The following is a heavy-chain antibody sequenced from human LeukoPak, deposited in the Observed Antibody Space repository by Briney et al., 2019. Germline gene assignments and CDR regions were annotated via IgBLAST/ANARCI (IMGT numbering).Heavy chain of an antibody. Sequence: PGGSLRLSCAASGFTFSSYWMSWVRQAPGKGLEWVANIKQDGSEKYYMDSVKGRFTISRDNAKNSPYLQMNSLRAEDTALYYCARDAEIAGEWFDYWGQGTLVTVSS. V-gene: IGHV3-7*04. CDR2: IKQDGSEK. CDR3: ARDAEIAGEWFDY. J-gene: IGHJ4*02. D-gene: IGHD2-8*01. CDR1: GFTFSSYW.